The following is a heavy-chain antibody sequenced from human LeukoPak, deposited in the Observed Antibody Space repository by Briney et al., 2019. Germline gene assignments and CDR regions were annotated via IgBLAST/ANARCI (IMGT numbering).Heavy chain of an antibody. Sequence: PSETLSRTCTVSGGSISSSSDYWGWIRQPPGRGLEWIGSIYYSGSSYYNPSLRSRVTMSVDTSKIQFSLKLSSVTAADTAVYYCARSSGWYAYYFDSWGQGTLVTVST. CDR2: IYYSGSS. D-gene: IGHD6-19*01. V-gene: IGHV4-39*01. J-gene: IGHJ4*02. CDR1: GGSISSSSDY. CDR3: ARSSGWYAYYFDS.